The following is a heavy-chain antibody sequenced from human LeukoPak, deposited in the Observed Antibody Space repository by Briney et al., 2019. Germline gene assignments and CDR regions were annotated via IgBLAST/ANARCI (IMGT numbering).Heavy chain of an antibody. CDR1: GYTFTGYY. CDR2: INPNSGNT. V-gene: IGHV1-8*03. CDR3: ARAVAGARYYYYYMDV. J-gene: IGHJ6*03. Sequence: ASVKVSCKASGYTFTGYYMHWARQAPGQGLEWMGWINPNSGNTGYAQKFQGRVTITRNTSISTAYMELSSLRSEDAAVYYCARAVAGARYYYYYMDVWGKGTTVTVSS. D-gene: IGHD6-19*01.